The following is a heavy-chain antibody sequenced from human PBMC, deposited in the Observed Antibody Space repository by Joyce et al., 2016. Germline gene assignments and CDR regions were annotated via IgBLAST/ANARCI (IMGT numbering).Heavy chain of an antibody. J-gene: IGHJ5*02. Sequence: EVQLVESGGGLVQPGGSLRLSCAASGFSFSGYWIHWVRQAPGKGLVGVSRINTDGRSTRFADSVKGRFTISRDNAKNTLYLQMNRLRAEDTAVYYCVRGISARPGGPNWFDPWGQGTLVTVSS. V-gene: IGHV3-74*01. CDR3: VRGISARPGGPNWFDP. CDR1: GFSFSGYW. CDR2: INTDGRST. D-gene: IGHD6-6*01.